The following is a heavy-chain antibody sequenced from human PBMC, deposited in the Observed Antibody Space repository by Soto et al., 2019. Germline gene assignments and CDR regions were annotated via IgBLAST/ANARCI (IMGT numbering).Heavy chain of an antibody. V-gene: IGHV3-7*05. J-gene: IGHJ5*02. CDR2: IKQDGNEK. D-gene: IGHD6-13*01. CDR1: GFTFNRYW. CDR3: ARESDSNWYGRINS. Sequence: PGGSLRLSCAASGFTFNRYWMTWVRQAPGKGLEWVANIKQDGNEKYYVDSVKGRFTISRDNAENSLYLQMNSLRAEDTAVYYCARESDSNWYGRINSWGQGTLVTVSS.